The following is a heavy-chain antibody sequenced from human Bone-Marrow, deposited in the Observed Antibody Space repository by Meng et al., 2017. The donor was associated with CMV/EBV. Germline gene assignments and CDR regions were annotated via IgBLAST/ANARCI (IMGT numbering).Heavy chain of an antibody. Sequence: GESLKISCVASGFMLSDYDIHWVRQPPGKGLQCVATISNDGSNKYYEDSVKGRFTICRDNSKNTLYLQMNTLRAEETAVYYCARGGGRYSGDYWGQGTLVTVSS. D-gene: IGHD1-26*01. CDR2: ISNDGSNK. CDR1: GFMLSDYD. CDR3: ARGGGRYSGDY. J-gene: IGHJ4*02. V-gene: IGHV3-33*05.